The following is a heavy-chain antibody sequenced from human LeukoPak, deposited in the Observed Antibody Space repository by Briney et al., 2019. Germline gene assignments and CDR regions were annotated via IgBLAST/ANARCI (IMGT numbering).Heavy chain of an antibody. CDR1: GFSFTDYI. J-gene: IGHJ4*02. CDR3: ARDLGRGKYVDY. V-gene: IGHV3-21*01. D-gene: IGHD7-27*01. CDR2: ISGSGAYT. Sequence: GGSLRLSCTASGFSFTDYIMHWVRQAPGKGLEWVSSISGSGAYTDYADSVKGRFTVSRDNSRNTVYLHINGLGAEDTAVYYCARDLGRGKYVDYWGRGALVVVSS.